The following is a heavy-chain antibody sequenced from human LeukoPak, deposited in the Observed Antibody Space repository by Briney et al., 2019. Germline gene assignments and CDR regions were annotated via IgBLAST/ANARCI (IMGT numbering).Heavy chain of an antibody. CDR3: ARAEGAVISREEEWFDP. CDR1: GVSISSGGYS. V-gene: IGHV4-30-2*01. J-gene: IGHJ5*02. CDR2: IYHSGST. D-gene: IGHD2-21*01. Sequence: PSETLSLTCAVSGVSISSGGYSWSWLRQPPGKGLEWIGYIYHSGSTYYNPSLKSRVTISVDRSKNQFSLKLSSVTAADTAVYYCARAEGAVISREEEWFDPWGQGTLVTVSS.